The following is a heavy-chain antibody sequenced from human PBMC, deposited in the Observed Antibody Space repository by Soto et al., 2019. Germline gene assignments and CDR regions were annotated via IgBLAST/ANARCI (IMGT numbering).Heavy chain of an antibody. D-gene: IGHD2-15*01. Sequence: PSETLSLTCTVSGCSISSYYWSWIRQPPGKGLEWIGYIYYSGSTNYNPSLKSRVTISVDTSKNQFSLKLSSVTAADTAVYYCARELGENCSGGSCYLNWFDPWGQGTLVTVSS. CDR1: GCSISSYY. J-gene: IGHJ5*02. CDR3: ARELGENCSGGSCYLNWFDP. CDR2: IYYSGST. V-gene: IGHV4-59*01.